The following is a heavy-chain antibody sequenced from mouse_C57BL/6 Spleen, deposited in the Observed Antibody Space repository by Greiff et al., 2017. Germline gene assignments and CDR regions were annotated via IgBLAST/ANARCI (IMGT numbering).Heavy chain of an antibody. D-gene: IGHD1-1*02. J-gene: IGHJ2*01. CDR3: ARSGITTVVYFDY. CDR1: GYTFTSYW. Sequence: VQLQQPGAELVMPGASVKLSCKASGYTFTSYWMHWVKQRPGQGLEWIGEIDPSDSYTNYNQKFKGKSTLTVDKSSSTAYMQLSSLTSEDSAVYDCARSGITTVVYFDYWGQGTTLTVSS. CDR2: IDPSDSYT. V-gene: IGHV1-69*01.